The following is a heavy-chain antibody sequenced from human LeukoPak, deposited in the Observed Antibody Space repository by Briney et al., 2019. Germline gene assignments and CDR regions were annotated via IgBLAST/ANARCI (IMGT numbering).Heavy chain of an antibody. CDR3: ARDRDSSGYCDY. CDR2: ISSSSYI. D-gene: IGHD3-22*01. J-gene: IGHJ4*02. V-gene: IGHV3-21*01. CDR1: EFTFSSYS. Sequence: GGSLRLSCAASEFTFSSYSMNWVRQAPGKGLEWVSSISSSSYIYYADSVKGRFTISRDNAKNSLYLQMNSLRAEDTAVYYCARDRDSSGYCDYWGQGTLVTVSS.